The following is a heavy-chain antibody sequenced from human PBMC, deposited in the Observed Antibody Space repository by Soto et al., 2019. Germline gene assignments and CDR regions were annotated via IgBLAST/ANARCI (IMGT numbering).Heavy chain of an antibody. D-gene: IGHD3-9*01. CDR1: GGTFSSYA. CDR3: ARVPRWYDILTGLYYYYGMDV. V-gene: IGHV1-69*13. J-gene: IGHJ6*02. CDR2: IIPIFGTA. Sequence: SVKVSCKASGGTFSSYAISWVRQAPGQGLEWMGGIIPIFGTANYAQKFQGRVTITADESTSTAYMELSSLRSEDTAVYYCARVPRWYDILTGLYYYYGMDVWGQGTTVTVS.